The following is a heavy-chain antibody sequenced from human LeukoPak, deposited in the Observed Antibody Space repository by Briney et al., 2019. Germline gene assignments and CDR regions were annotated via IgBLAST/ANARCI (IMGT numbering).Heavy chain of an antibody. CDR2: IYYSGST. CDR3: ASGGGSGRVNSVYYFDY. D-gene: IGHD3-16*01. J-gene: IGHJ4*02. Sequence: TSETLSLTCTVSGGSISSGGYYWSWIRQHPGKGLEWIGYIYYSGSTYYNPSLKSRVTISVDTSKNQFSLKLSSVTAADTAVYYCASGGGSGRVNSVYYFDYWGQGTLVTVSS. V-gene: IGHV4-31*03. CDR1: GGSISSGGYY.